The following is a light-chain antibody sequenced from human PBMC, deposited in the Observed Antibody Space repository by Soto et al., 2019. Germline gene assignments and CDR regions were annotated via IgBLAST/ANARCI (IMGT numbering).Light chain of an antibody. Sequence: QSALTQPASVSGSPGQSITISCTGTTSDVGGYNYVSWYQHHPGKAPKLMIYEVSNRPSGTSNRFSGSKSGNTASLTISGLQAEDEAHYYCSSYTSSSTLDVFGTGTKVTVL. CDR3: SSYTSSSTLDV. CDR2: EVS. J-gene: IGLJ1*01. CDR1: TSDVGGYNY. V-gene: IGLV2-14*01.